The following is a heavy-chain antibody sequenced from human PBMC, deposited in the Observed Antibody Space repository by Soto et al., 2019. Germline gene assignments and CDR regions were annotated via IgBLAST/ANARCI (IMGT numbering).Heavy chain of an antibody. D-gene: IGHD3-22*01. CDR2: IYYSGST. CDR3: ARDQGYYDLYDYGMDV. CDR1: GGSISSGGYY. J-gene: IGHJ6*02. Sequence: QVQLQESGPGLVKPSQTLSLTCTVSGGSISSGGYYWSWIRQHPGKGLEWIGYIYYSGSTYSNPYLKSRVTIAVDTSKNQFSLKLSSVTAADTAVYYCARDQGYYDLYDYGMDVWGQGTTVTVSS. V-gene: IGHV4-31*03.